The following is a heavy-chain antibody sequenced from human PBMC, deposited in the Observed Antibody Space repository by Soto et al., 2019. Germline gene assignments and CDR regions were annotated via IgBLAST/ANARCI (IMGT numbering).Heavy chain of an antibody. CDR1: GGSISSSSYY. CDR2: IYYSGST. CDR3: AREPYYDFWSGYPKLVY. D-gene: IGHD3-3*01. V-gene: IGHV4-39*01. J-gene: IGHJ4*02. Sequence: QLQLQESGPGLVKPSETLSLTCTVSGGSISSSSYYWGWIRQPPGKGLEWIGSIYYSGSTYYKPSLKSRVTISVDTSKNQFSLKLSSVTAADTAVYYCAREPYYDFWSGYPKLVYWGQGTLVTVSS.